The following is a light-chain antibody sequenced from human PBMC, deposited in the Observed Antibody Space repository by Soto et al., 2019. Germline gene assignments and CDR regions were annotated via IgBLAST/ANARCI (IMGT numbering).Light chain of an antibody. Sequence: AIRMTQSPSSLSASTGDRVTITCRASQGISSYLAWYQQKPAKAPKLLIYAASTLQSGVPSRFSGSGSGTDFTLTISCLQSEDFATYYCQQYYSYPLTFGGGNKVEIK. J-gene: IGKJ4*01. V-gene: IGKV1-8*01. CDR1: QGISSY. CDR3: QQYYSYPLT. CDR2: AAS.